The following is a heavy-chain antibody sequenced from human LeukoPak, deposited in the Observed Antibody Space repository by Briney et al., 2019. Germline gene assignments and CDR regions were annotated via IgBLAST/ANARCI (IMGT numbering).Heavy chain of an antibody. CDR2: IYYSGST. Sequence: SETLSPTCTVSGGSISSYYWSWIRQPPGKGLEWIGYIYYSGSTNYNPSLKSRVTISVDTSKNQFSLKLSSVTAADTAVYYCARHIEGIDIVATPGFDYWGQGTLVTVSS. V-gene: IGHV4-59*08. D-gene: IGHD5-12*01. J-gene: IGHJ4*02. CDR3: ARHIEGIDIVATPGFDY. CDR1: GGSISSYY.